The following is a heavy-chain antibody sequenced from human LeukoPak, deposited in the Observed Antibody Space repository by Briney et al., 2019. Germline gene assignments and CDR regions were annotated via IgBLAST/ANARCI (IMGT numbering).Heavy chain of an antibody. Sequence: PWGSLRLSCVVSGFTFSSYAIHWVRQAPGKGLECVAVISYNGSNKNYADSVKGRFTISRDNSKNTLYLQMNSLRAEDTAVYHCVKDLRFCTNGVCYTRGFENWGQGTLVTVSS. CDR3: VKDLRFCTNGVCYTRGFEN. CDR1: GFTFSSYA. V-gene: IGHV3-30*04. J-gene: IGHJ4*02. D-gene: IGHD2-8*01. CDR2: ISYNGSNK.